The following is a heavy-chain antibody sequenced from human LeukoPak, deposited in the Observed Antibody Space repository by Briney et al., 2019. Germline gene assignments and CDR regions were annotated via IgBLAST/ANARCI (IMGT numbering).Heavy chain of an antibody. CDR1: GFTFSSYW. D-gene: IGHD6-19*01. Sequence: GGSLRLSCAASGFTFSSYWMSWVRQAPGKGLEWVANIKQDGSEKYYVDSVKGRFTISRDNAKNSLYLQMNSLRAEDTAVYYCARDLYSSGWYNWQDYWGQGTLVTVSS. CDR3: ARDLYSSGWYNWQDY. V-gene: IGHV3-7*01. CDR2: IKQDGSEK. J-gene: IGHJ4*02.